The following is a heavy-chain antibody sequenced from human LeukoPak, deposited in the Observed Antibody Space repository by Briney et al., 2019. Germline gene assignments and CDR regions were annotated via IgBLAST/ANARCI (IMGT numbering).Heavy chain of an antibody. Sequence: PGGSLRLSCAASGFTFSSYGMHWVRQAPGKGLEWVAFIRYDGSNKYYADSVKGRFTISRDNAKNSLYLQMNSLRAEDTAVYYCARDGDWFGELFYFDYWGQGTLVTVSS. J-gene: IGHJ4*02. CDR1: GFTFSSYG. CDR2: IRYDGSNK. CDR3: ARDGDWFGELFYFDY. V-gene: IGHV3-30*02. D-gene: IGHD3-10*01.